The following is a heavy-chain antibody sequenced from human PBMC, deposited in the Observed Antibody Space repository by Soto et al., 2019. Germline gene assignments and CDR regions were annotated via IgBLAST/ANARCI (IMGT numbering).Heavy chain of an antibody. CDR1: GFTFSSYG. Sequence: GGSLRLSCAASGFTFSSYGMHWVRQAPGKGLEWVAVIWYDGNNKFYADSVKGRFTISRDNSKNMLYLQMNSLRADDTALYYCASRIAAARPFDVWGQGTMVTVSS. CDR3: ASRIAAARPFDV. CDR2: IWYDGNNK. D-gene: IGHD6-13*01. J-gene: IGHJ3*01. V-gene: IGHV3-33*01.